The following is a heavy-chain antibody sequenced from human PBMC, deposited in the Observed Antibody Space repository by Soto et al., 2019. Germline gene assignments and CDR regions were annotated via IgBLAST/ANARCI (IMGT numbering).Heavy chain of an antibody. CDR2: ISHLEST. CDR1: GASLSYGGFS. D-gene: IGHD5-12*01. J-gene: IGHJ4*02. Sequence: QLQLQESGSGLVKTSETLSLTCTVSGASLSYGGFSWSWIRQSPGKGLEWIGYISHLESTYFHPSFKSRLTMSIDRPRNQFSLKLSSVTAADMAVYYCARGGGYDSFDYWGQGVLVTVSS. V-gene: IGHV4-30-2*06. CDR3: ARGGGYDSFDY.